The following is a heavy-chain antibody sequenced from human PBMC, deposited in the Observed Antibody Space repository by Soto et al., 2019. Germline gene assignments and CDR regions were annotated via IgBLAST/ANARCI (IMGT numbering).Heavy chain of an antibody. J-gene: IGHJ6*02. CDR2: IYYSGST. Sequence: SETLSLTCTVSGGSISSYYWSWIRQPPGKGLEWIGYIYYSGSTNYNPSLKSRVTISVDTSKNQFSLKLSSVTAADTAVYYCARGGPGQRNQGGMDVWGQGTTVTV. CDR1: GGSISSYY. CDR3: ARGGPGQRNQGGMDV. V-gene: IGHV4-59*01.